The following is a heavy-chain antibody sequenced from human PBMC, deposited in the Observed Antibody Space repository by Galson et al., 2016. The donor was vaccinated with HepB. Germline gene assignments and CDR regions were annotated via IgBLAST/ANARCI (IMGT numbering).Heavy chain of an antibody. CDR1: GYTFAHYG. D-gene: IGHD1/OR15-1a*01. J-gene: IGHJ4*02. CDR2: ISTYSSNT. V-gene: IGHV1-18*01. Sequence: QSGAEVKKPGESLKTSCKASGYTFAHYGLSWVRQAPGQGLEWMGWISTYSSNTNYAQKFQDRVTMTTDTSTSTAYMELRSLRSDDTAVYYCALGELGRIWNNYYFDYWGQGTLVTVSS. CDR3: ALGELGRIWNNYYFDY.